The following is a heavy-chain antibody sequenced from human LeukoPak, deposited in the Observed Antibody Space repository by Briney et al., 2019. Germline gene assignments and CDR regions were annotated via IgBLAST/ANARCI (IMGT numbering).Heavy chain of an antibody. CDR2: IYYRGST. CDR1: GGSISGYY. D-gene: IGHD3-10*01. CDR3: VRRGVLWFGELSYYYFDL. J-gene: IGHJ2*01. V-gene: IGHV4-59*01. Sequence: SETLSLTCTVSGGSISGYYWSWIRQPSGKGLEWIGYIYYRGSTNYNPSLMSRASISVDTSKNQFSLKLDSLTAADTAVYYCVRRGVLWFGELSYYYFDLWGRGTLVAVSS.